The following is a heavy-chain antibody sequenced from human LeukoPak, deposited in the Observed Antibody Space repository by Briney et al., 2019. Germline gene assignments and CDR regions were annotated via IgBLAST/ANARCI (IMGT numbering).Heavy chain of an antibody. CDR1: GFTFSSYA. Sequence: PGGSLRLSCAASGFTFSSYAMSWVRQAPGKGLEWVSVIYSGGSTYYADSVKGRFTISRDNAKNSLYLQMNSLRAEDTAVYYCARRYCGGDCYPDYWGQGTLVTVSS. CDR2: IYSGGST. CDR3: ARRYCGGDCYPDY. J-gene: IGHJ4*02. D-gene: IGHD2-21*02. V-gene: IGHV3-66*04.